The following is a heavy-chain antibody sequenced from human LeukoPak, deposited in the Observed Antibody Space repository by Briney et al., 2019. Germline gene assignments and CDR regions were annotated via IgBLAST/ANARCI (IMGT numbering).Heavy chain of an antibody. D-gene: IGHD1-14*01. CDR3: ARAGLGNKFDY. CDR1: GFTFSSYG. CDR2: IWYDGSNK. Sequence: GRSLRLSCAASGFTFSSYGMHWVRQAPGKGLEWVAVIWYDGSNKYYADSVKGRFTISRDNSKNTLYLQMNSLRAEDTAVYYCARAGLGNKFDYWGQGTLVTVSS. V-gene: IGHV3-33*01. J-gene: IGHJ4*02.